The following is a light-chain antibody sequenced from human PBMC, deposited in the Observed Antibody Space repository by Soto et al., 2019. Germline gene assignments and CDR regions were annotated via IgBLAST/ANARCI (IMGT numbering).Light chain of an antibody. CDR3: MQTLQTPYT. V-gene: IGKV2-28*01. Sequence: DIVMTQSPLSLPVIPGEPASISCKSSQSLLHSNGYSYLDWYLQKPGQSPQVLMYLGSNRASGVPDRFSGSGSGTDFTLKISRVEAEDVGIYYCMQTLQTPYTFGQGTKVDIK. J-gene: IGKJ2*01. CDR2: LGS. CDR1: QSLLHSNGYSY.